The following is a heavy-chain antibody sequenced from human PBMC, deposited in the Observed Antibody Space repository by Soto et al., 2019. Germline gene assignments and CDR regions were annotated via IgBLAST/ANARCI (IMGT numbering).Heavy chain of an antibody. D-gene: IGHD2-15*01. CDR1: GFTFSSYA. CDR2: ISGSGGST. V-gene: IGHV3-23*01. CDR3: AKSAQRGYCSGGSCYPNWFDP. Sequence: VRVSCAASGFTFSSYAMSWVRQAPGKGLEWVSAISGSGGSTYYADSVKGRFTISRDNSKNTLYLQMNSLRAEDTAVYYCAKSAQRGYCSGGSCYPNWFDPWGQGTMVTVSS. J-gene: IGHJ5*02.